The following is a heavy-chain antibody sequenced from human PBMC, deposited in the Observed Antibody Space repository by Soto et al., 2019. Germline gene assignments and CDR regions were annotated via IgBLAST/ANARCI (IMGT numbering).Heavy chain of an antibody. CDR1: GFTFSSYA. Sequence: GGSLRLSCAASGFTFSSYAMSWVRQAPGKGLEWVSAISGSGGSTYYADSVKGRFTISRDNSKNTLYLQMNSLRAEDTAVYYCAIWSGHGDYVPFFDYWGQGTLVTVSS. CDR3: AIWSGHGDYVPFFDY. CDR2: ISGSGGST. J-gene: IGHJ4*02. V-gene: IGHV3-23*01. D-gene: IGHD4-17*01.